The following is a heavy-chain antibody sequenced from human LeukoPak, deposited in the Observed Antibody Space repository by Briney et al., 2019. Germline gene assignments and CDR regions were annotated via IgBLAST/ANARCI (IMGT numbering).Heavy chain of an antibody. D-gene: IGHD6-25*01. CDR2: ISASGGNT. Sequence: GGSLRLSCAASGFTFSSYAMSWVRQAPGKGLEWVSTISASGGNTFYADSVKGRFTISRDNSKNTLHLQMNSLRAEDTAVYYCAKEVSADFDYWGQGTLVTVSS. V-gene: IGHV3-23*01. CDR3: AKEVSADFDY. J-gene: IGHJ4*02. CDR1: GFTFSSYA.